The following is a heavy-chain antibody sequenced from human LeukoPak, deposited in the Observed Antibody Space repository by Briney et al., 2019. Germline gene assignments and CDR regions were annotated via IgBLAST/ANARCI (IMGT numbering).Heavy chain of an antibody. D-gene: IGHD3-10*01. J-gene: IGHJ4*02. CDR3: ARDDGWFEESLTPDY. CDR1: GYTFTSYY. Sequence: GASVKVSCKASGYTFTSYYMHWVRQAPGQGLEWMGIINPSGGSTSYAQKFQGRVTMTRDTSTGTVYMELSSLRSEDTAVYYCARDDGWFEESLTPDYWGQGTLVTVSS. V-gene: IGHV1-46*01. CDR2: INPSGGST.